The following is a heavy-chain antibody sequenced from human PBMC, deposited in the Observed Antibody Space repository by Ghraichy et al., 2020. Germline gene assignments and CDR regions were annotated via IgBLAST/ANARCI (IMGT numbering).Heavy chain of an antibody. Sequence: GESLNISCTASGFTFSSYDLTWVHQAPGKGLELVSSISSRGSTAYTDSVKGRFTISRDNANNLVHLQMNSLKDEDTAMYYCARGYGSGRSYGWGQGTLVTVSS. CDR1: GFTFSSYD. CDR2: ISSRGST. D-gene: IGHD3-10*01. CDR3: ARGYGSGRSYG. J-gene: IGHJ4*02. V-gene: IGHV3-69-1*01.